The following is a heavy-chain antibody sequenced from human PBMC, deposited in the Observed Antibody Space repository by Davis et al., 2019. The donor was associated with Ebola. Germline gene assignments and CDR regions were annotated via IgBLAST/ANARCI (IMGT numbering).Heavy chain of an antibody. V-gene: IGHV3-7*01. J-gene: IGHJ6*02. CDR1: GFTFSSYG. CDR2: IKQDGSEK. Sequence: GESLKISCAASGFTFSSYGMHWVRQAPGKGLEWVANIKQDGSEKYYVDSVKGRFTISRDNAKNSLYLQMNSLRAEDTAVYYCARSDIVATTILYYYYGMDVWGQGTTVTVSS. CDR3: ARSDIVATTILYYYYGMDV. D-gene: IGHD5-12*01.